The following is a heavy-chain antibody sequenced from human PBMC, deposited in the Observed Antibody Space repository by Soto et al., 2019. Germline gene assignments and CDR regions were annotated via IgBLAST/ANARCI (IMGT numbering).Heavy chain of an antibody. D-gene: IGHD6-13*01. CDR1: GFTFSSYA. CDR2: ISGSGGST. Sequence: GGSLRLSRAASGFTFSSYAMSWVRQAPGKGLEWVSAISGSGGSTYYADSVKGRFTISRDNSKNTLYLQMNSLRAEDTAVYYCANLLAAAVHYYYYGMDVWGQGTTVTVSS. J-gene: IGHJ6*02. CDR3: ANLLAAAVHYYYYGMDV. V-gene: IGHV3-23*01.